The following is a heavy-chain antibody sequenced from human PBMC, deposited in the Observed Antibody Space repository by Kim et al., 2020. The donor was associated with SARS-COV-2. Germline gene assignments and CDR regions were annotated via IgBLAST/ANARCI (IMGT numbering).Heavy chain of an antibody. Sequence: GGSLRLSCAASGFTFSSYAMHWVRQAPGKGLEWVAVISYDGSNKYYADSVKGRFTISRDNSKNTLYLQMNSLRAEDTAVYYCARDLIVVVPAAPDYWGQGTLVTVSS. V-gene: IGHV3-30*04. CDR1: GFTFSSYA. D-gene: IGHD2-2*01. J-gene: IGHJ4*02. CDR3: ARDLIVVVPAAPDY. CDR2: ISYDGSNK.